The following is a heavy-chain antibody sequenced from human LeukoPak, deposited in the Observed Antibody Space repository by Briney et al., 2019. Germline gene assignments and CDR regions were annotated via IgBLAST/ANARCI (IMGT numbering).Heavy chain of an antibody. V-gene: IGHV3-11*06. CDR2: ISSSSSYT. D-gene: IGHD4-17*01. CDR1: GLTFSDYY. CDR3: ATVGLIGDYVDY. Sequence: GGSLRLSCAASGLTFSDYYMSWIRQAPGKGLEWVSYISSSSSYTNYADSVKGRFTISRDNAKNSLYLQMNSLRAEDTAVYYCATVGLIGDYVDYWGQGTLVTVSS. J-gene: IGHJ4*02.